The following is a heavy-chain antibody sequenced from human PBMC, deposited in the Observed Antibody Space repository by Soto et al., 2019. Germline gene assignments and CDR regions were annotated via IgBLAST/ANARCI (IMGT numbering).Heavy chain of an antibody. CDR2: IIPTFGTA. D-gene: IGHD3-22*01. J-gene: IGHJ4*02. CDR1: GGTFSSYA. V-gene: IGHV1-69*06. CDR3: ARDFRHNYYDSSGYSDY. Sequence: SVKVSCKASGGTFSSYAISWVPQAPGQGLELRGGIIPTFGTANYAQKFQGRVTITADKSTSTAYMELSSLRSEDTAVYYCARDFRHNYYDSSGYSDYWAQGTLVTVSS.